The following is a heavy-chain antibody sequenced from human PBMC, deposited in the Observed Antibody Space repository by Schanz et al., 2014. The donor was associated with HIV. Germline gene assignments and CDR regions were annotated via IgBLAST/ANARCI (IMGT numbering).Heavy chain of an antibody. D-gene: IGHD2-21*02. V-gene: IGHV1-2*02. J-gene: IGHJ4*02. Sequence: QVQLVQSGAEVKKPGSSVKVSCKASGGSFSSYAINWVRQAPGQGPEWMGWIDCSNGDTYYKKNFRGRVTMTRDTPITTVFMELRGLRSDDTAVYFCARNEFRLLPFDFWGQGTLVTVSS. CDR2: IDCSNGDT. CDR3: ARNEFRLLPFDF. CDR1: GGSFSSYA.